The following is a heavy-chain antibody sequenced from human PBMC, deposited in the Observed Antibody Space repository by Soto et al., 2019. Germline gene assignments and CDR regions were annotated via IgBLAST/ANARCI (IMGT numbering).Heavy chain of an antibody. CDR3: ARAKLLWFGELLYSPYYYGMVV. J-gene: IGHJ6*02. CDR1: GYSFTSYW. V-gene: IGHV5-10-1*01. CDR2: IDPSDSYT. Sequence: ESLKISCKGSGYSFTSYWISWVRQMPGKGLEWMGRIDPSDSYTNYSPSFQGHVTISADKSISTAYLQWSSLKASDTAMYYCARAKLLWFGELLYSPYYYGMVVWGQGTTGTRS. D-gene: IGHD3-10*01.